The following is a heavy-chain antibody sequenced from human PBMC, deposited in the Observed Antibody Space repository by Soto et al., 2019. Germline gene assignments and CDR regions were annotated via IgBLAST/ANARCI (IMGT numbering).Heavy chain of an antibody. V-gene: IGHV1-2*02. D-gene: IGHD1-1*01. CDR2: INPTSGGT. CDR1: GYTFTGYY. CDR3: ARGQLERRPYYYGMDV. J-gene: IGHJ6*02. Sequence: ASVKVSCKASGYTFTGYYMYWVRQAPGQGLEWMGWINPTSGGTKYAQKFQGRVTMTRDTSITTAYMELSSLRFDDTAVYYCARGQLERRPYYYGMDVWGQGXTVTVYS.